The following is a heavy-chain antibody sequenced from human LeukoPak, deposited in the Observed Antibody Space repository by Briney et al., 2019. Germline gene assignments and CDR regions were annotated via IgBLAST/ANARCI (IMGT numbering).Heavy chain of an antibody. Sequence: PGRSLRLSCAASGFTFSSYAMHWVRQAPGKGLEWGAVISYDGSNKYYADSVKGRFTISRDNAKNSLYLQMNSLRAEDTAVYYCVRDSSGYYRFDYWGQGTLVTVSS. J-gene: IGHJ4*02. CDR1: GFTFSSYA. V-gene: IGHV3-30*04. CDR2: ISYDGSNK. CDR3: VRDSSGYYRFDY. D-gene: IGHD3-22*01.